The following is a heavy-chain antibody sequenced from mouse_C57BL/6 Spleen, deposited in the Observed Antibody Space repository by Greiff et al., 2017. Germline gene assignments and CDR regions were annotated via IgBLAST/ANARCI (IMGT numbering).Heavy chain of an antibody. CDR2: INPNNGGT. CDR3: ARSGTVVEYYFDD. D-gene: IGHD1-1*01. CDR1: GYTFTDYY. V-gene: IGHV1-26*01. J-gene: IGHJ2*01. Sequence: VQLQQSGPELVKPGASVKISCKASGYTFTDYYMNWVKQSNGKSLEWIGDINPNNGGTSYNQKFKGKATLTVDKSSSTAYMELRSLTSEDSAVYYCARSGTVVEYYFDDWGQGTTLTVSS.